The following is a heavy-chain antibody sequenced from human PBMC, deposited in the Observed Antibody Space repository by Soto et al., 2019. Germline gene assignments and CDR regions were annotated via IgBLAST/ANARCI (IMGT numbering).Heavy chain of an antibody. J-gene: IGHJ4*02. V-gene: IGHV1-18*01. D-gene: IGHD3-10*01. Sequence: QVQLVQSGAEVKKPGASVKVSGRASGYTFTSYGISWVRQAPGQGLEWMAWISAYNGNTCYAQNLQGRVTMATDTSTRTAYMELRSLRSDDTAGYYCASEYYYGSGPGYWGQGTVVTVSS. CDR1: GYTFTSYG. CDR2: ISAYNGNT. CDR3: ASEYYYGSGPGY.